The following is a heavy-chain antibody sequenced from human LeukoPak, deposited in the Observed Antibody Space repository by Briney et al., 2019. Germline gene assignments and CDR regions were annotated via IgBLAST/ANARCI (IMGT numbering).Heavy chain of an antibody. V-gene: IGHV1-8*01. CDR1: GYTFTSYD. CDR3: ARGPYGDYHFDY. J-gene: IGHJ4*02. CDR2: MDPNSGNT. D-gene: IGHD4-17*01. Sequence: ASVKVSCKASGYTFTSYDINWVRQATGQGLEWLGWMDPNSGNTGYARKLQGRVTMTRNTSINTAYMELSSLRSEDTAVYYCARGPYGDYHFDYWGQGTLVTVSS.